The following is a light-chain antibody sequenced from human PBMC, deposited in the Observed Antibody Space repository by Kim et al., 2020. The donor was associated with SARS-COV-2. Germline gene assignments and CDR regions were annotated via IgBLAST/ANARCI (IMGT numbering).Light chain of an antibody. CDR1: QSISSY. CDR2: AAS. CDR3: QQSYSTPGT. J-gene: IGKJ1*01. Sequence: DIQMTQSPSSLSASVGDRVTITCRASQSISSYLNWYQQKPGKAPKLLIYAASSLQSGVPSRFSGSGSGTDFTLTISSLQPVDFATYVWQQSYSTPGTCGQGTKMDI. V-gene: IGKV1-39*01.